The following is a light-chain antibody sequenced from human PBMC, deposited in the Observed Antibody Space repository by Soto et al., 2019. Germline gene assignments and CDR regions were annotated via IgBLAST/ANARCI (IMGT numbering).Light chain of an antibody. Sequence: DIQMTQSPSTLSASIGDRVTITCRASQRINRWLAWYQQQPGKAPKLLIYKAFSLERGVPSRFSGSGSGTEFHLTISSLQPDDFATYYCQQYNSYLVTFGQGTRLELK. J-gene: IGKJ5*01. V-gene: IGKV1-5*03. CDR3: QQYNSYLVT. CDR2: KAF. CDR1: QRINRW.